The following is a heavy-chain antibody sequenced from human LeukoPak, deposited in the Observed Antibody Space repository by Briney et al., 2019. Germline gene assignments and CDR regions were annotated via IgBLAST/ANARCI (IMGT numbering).Heavy chain of an antibody. V-gene: IGHV3-30*18. J-gene: IGHJ4*02. CDR1: GFTFSSYG. CDR2: ISYDGSDK. CDR3: AKVRVVFNWNYAYYFDS. D-gene: IGHD1-7*01. Sequence: GGSLRLSCAASGFTFSSYGMHWVRQAPGKGLEWVAIISYDGSDKYYADSVKGRFTISRDNSKNTLYLQMNSLRAEDTAVYYCAKVRVVFNWNYAYYFDSWGQGTLVTVSS.